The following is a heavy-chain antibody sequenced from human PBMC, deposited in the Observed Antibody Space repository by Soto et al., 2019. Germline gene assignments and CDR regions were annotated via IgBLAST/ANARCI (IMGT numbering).Heavy chain of an antibody. CDR1: GFTFISYS. CDR3: ASKGVATINSNYYYGMDV. CDR2: ISSSSSYI. V-gene: IGHV3-21*01. J-gene: IGHJ6*02. D-gene: IGHD5-12*01. Sequence: GGSLRLSCAASGFTFISYSMNWVRQAPGKGLEWVSSISSSSSYIYYADSVKGRFTISRDNAKNSLYLQMNSLRAEDTAVYYCASKGVATINSNYYYGMDVWGQGTTVTVSS.